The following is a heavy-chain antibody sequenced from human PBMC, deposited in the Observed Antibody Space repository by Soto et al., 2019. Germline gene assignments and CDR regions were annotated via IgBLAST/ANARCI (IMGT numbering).Heavy chain of an antibody. D-gene: IGHD6-13*01. V-gene: IGHV3-64*01. CDR3: ARRGYGSRWPNVYMDV. J-gene: IGHJ6*03. Sequence: EAQLVESGGGLVQPGGSLRLSCAASGFTFSNYEMHWVRQAPGKGLEYVSGISNNGAHTDYAKSVKGRFTISRDNSENTLYIQMGSLRAEDMALYYCARRGYGSRWPNVYMDVWGKGTPVTVSS. CDR2: ISNNGAHT. CDR1: GFTFSNYE.